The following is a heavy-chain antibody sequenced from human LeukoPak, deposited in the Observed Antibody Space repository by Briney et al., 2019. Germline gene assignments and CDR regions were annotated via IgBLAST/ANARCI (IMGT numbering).Heavy chain of an antibody. V-gene: IGHV1-2*02. Sequence: ASVKVSCKASGYTFTGYYMHWVRQAPGQGLEWMGWINPNSGGTNYAQKFQGRVTMTRDTSISTAYMELSRLRSDDTAVYYCARVSALVGARSTDDWGQGTLVTVSS. CDR1: GYTFTGYY. D-gene: IGHD1-26*01. CDR3: ARVSALVGARSTDD. CDR2: INPNSGGT. J-gene: IGHJ4*02.